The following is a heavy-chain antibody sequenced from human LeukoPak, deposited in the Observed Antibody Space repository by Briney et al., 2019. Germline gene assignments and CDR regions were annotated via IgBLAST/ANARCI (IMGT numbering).Heavy chain of an antibody. D-gene: IGHD3-3*01. CDR1: GYTFTSYD. CDR2: MNPNSGNT. Sequence: ASVKVSCKASGYTFTSYDINWVRQATGQGLEWMGWMNPNSGNTGYAQKFQGRVTMTRDTSTSTVYMELSSLRSEDTAVYYCARGAAYDFWSPVGPWGQGTLVTVSS. V-gene: IGHV1-8*01. CDR3: ARGAAYDFWSPVGP. J-gene: IGHJ5*02.